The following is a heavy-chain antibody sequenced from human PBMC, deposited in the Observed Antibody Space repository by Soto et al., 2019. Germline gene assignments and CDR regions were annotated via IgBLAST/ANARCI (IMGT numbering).Heavy chain of an antibody. CDR3: ASLEWESAGYADY. D-gene: IGHD3-3*01. CDR1: GFTFAKNW. Sequence: LRLSCAASGFTFAKNWMSWVRQAPGKGLEWVANIKRDGSEKYYVDSVKGRFTISRDNAKNTLYLQMNSLRADDTAVYYCASLEWESAGYADYWGQGTLVTVSS. J-gene: IGHJ4*02. V-gene: IGHV3-7*03. CDR2: IKRDGSEK.